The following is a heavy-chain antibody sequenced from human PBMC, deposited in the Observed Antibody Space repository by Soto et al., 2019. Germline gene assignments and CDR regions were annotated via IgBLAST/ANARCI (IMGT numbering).Heavy chain of an antibody. J-gene: IGHJ5*02. CDR3: ARAPGP. Sequence: QLQLQESGSGLVKPSQTLSLTCAFSGGSISSGGYSWSWIRQPPGKGLEWIGYIYHSGSTFYNPSLQSRVTISVDRSNSNFSPKLRCVSAADTAVYCGARAPGPGGQEPRVPVSS. V-gene: IGHV4-30-2*01. CDR1: GGSISSGGYS. CDR2: IYHSGST.